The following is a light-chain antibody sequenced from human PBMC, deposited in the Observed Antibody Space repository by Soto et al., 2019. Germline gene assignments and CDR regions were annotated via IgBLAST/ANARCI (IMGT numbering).Light chain of an antibody. J-gene: IGKJ4*01. CDR1: QSVSSSY. Sequence: EIVLRQSPGTLSLSPGERATLSCRASQSVSSSYLAWYQQKPGQAPRLLIYGASIRATGIPDRFSGSGSGTDFTLTISRLEPEDFAVYYCQQYGSSPLTFGGGTKVEIK. CDR2: GAS. CDR3: QQYGSSPLT. V-gene: IGKV3-20*01.